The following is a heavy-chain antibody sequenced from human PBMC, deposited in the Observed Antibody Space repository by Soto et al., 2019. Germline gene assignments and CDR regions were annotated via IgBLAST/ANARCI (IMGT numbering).Heavy chain of an antibody. CDR2: IIQDGSEK. J-gene: IGHJ5*02. CDR1: GFTFSRYW. CDR3: ARDLPSISGRPGGWFDP. Sequence: EVQLVESGGGLVQPGGALSLSCAASGFTFSRYWRSWVRQAPGKGLEWVANIIQDGSEKSYVDSVKGRFTISRDNAKNSLYLQMHSLRAEDTAVYFCARDLPSISGRPGGWFDPWGQGTLVAVSS. D-gene: IGHD6-6*01. V-gene: IGHV3-7*01.